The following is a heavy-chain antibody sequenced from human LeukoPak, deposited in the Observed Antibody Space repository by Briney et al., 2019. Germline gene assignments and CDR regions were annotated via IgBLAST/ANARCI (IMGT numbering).Heavy chain of an antibody. CDR3: ARDDYGDWPPLFDY. Sequence: GGCLRLFCAAPGFPFSAFAMNWVRQAPGKGLEGVSFITRSYGTAYYADSVKRRFTISRDNPQNTLYLPKNSLRAEHAGQYFCARDDYGDWPPLFDYWGQGTLVTVSS. CDR1: GFPFSAFA. J-gene: IGHJ4*02. D-gene: IGHD4-17*01. CDR2: ITRSYGTA. V-gene: IGHV3-23*01.